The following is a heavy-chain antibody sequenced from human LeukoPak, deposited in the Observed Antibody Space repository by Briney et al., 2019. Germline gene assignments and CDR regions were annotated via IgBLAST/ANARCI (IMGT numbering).Heavy chain of an antibody. D-gene: IGHD5-18*01. J-gene: IGHJ4*02. V-gene: IGHV4-59*01. CDR2: IYSSGST. CDR3: ARVGSGYSYGYIDY. CDR1: GGSITTYY. Sequence: PETLSLTCTVSGGSITTYYWSWIRQPPGKGLEWIGYIYSSGSTNYNPSLKSRVTISVDTSKDQFSLKLSSVTAADTAVYYCARVGSGYSYGYIDYWGQGTLVTVSS.